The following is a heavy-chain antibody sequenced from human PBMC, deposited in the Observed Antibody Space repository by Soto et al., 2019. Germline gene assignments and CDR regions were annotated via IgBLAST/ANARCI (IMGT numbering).Heavy chain of an antibody. CDR3: ARPRTTGTTKGYDY. V-gene: IGHV1-69*01. CDR2: IIPIFGTA. CDR1: GGTFSSYP. Sequence: VQLVQSGAEVKKPGSSVRVSCKASGGTFSSYPISWVRQAPGQGLEWMGVIIPIFGTANSAQKFQGRVTISADESTSTAYMELSSLRSEDTAVYYCARPRTTGTTKGYDYWGQGTLVTVSS. D-gene: IGHD1-1*01. J-gene: IGHJ4*02.